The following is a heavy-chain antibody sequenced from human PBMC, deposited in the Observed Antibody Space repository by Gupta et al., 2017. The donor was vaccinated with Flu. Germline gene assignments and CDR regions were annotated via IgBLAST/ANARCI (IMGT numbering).Heavy chain of an antibody. CDR2: IKSKADGGTI. D-gene: IGHD3-3*01. CDR3: NKDPRGGLRFFDH. Sequence: AWMNWVRQAPGKGLEWVGRIKSKADGGTIDYAAPVKGRFTISRDDSKNTLYLQMNSLKTEETAVYYCNKDPRGGLRFFDHWGQGTLVTVSS. J-gene: IGHJ5*02. V-gene: IGHV3-15*01. CDR1: AW.